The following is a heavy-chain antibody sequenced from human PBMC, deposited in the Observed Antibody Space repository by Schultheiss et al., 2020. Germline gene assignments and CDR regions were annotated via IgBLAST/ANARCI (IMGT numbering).Heavy chain of an antibody. CDR2: INHSGST. CDR1: GGSFSAYY. CDR3: AREVGQQLVRDCWFDP. V-gene: IGHV4-34*01. J-gene: IGHJ5*02. D-gene: IGHD6-13*01. Sequence: SQTLSLTCAVYGGSFSAYYWSWIRQSPGKGLEWIGEINHSGSTNYNPSLKSRVTISVDTSKNQFSLKLSSVTAADTAVYYCAREVGQQLVRDCWFDPWGQGTLVKVYS.